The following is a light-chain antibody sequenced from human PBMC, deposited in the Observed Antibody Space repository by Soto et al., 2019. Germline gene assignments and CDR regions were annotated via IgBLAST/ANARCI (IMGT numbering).Light chain of an antibody. CDR3: SSYAGSSNA. CDR2: EVN. Sequence: QSVLTQPPSASGSPGQSVAISCTGTSSDVGGYNYVSWYQQHPGKTPKLMIYEVNKRPSGVPDRFSGSKSGNTASLTVSGLQAEDEADYYCSSYAGSSNAFGTGTKVTLL. J-gene: IGLJ1*01. CDR1: SSDVGGYNY. V-gene: IGLV2-8*01.